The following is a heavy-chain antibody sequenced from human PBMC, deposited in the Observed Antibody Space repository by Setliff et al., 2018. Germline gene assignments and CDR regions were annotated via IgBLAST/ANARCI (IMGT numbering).Heavy chain of an antibody. CDR1: GFTFSTYW. CDR2: IKQDGSDI. Sequence: GSLRLSCAASGFTFSTYWMSWVRQTPGKGLEWVANIKQDGSDIKYVDSVKGRFTISRDNAKNSLYLQMNNLRAEDTAVYHCARGARLYETDHHYYGWLDPWGQGTLVTVS. CDR3: ARGARLYETDHHYYGWLDP. V-gene: IGHV3-7*01. D-gene: IGHD3-22*01. J-gene: IGHJ5*02.